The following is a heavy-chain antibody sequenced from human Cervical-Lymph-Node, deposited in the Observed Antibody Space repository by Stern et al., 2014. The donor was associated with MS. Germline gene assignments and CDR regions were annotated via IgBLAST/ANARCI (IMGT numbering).Heavy chain of an antibody. CDR2: IYYSGST. D-gene: IGHD5-18*01. CDR3: ARIVDTGWFDP. V-gene: IGHV4-31*01. CDR1: GGSISRGGYY. Sequence: VQLVESGPGLVKPSQTLSLTCTVSGGSISRGGYYWSWIRQHPGKGLEWIGYIYYSGSTYYNPSLKSLVTISVDTSKNQFSLKLSSVTAADTAVYYCARIVDTGWFDPWGQGTLVTVSS. J-gene: IGHJ5*02.